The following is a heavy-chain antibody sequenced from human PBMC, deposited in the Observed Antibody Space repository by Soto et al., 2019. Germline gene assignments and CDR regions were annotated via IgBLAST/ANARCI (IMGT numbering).Heavy chain of an antibody. CDR2: IYYSVST. V-gene: IGHV4-61*01. Sequence: QVQLQESGPGLVKPSETLSLTCTVSGGSVSSGSYYWSWIRQPPGTGLEWIGYIYYSVSTNYNPALKSGVTISVDTSKNQFSLKVSSVTAADTAVYYCASYSSGWYDVIYWGQGTLVTVSS. CDR3: ASYSSGWYDVIY. D-gene: IGHD6-19*01. J-gene: IGHJ4*02. CDR1: GGSVSSGSYY.